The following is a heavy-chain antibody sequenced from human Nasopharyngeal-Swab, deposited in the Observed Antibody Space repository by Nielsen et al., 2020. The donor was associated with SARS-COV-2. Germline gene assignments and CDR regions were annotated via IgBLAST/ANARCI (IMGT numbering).Heavy chain of an antibody. CDR3: AGAGPRAYYYYMDV. Sequence: GESLKISCAASGFTFSSYSMNWVRQAPGKGLEWVSYISSSSSTIYYADSVKGRFTISRDNAKNSLYLQMNSLRAEDTAVYYCAGAGPRAYYYYMDVWGKGTTVTVSS. V-gene: IGHV3-48*04. CDR1: GFTFSSYS. J-gene: IGHJ6*03. CDR2: ISSSSSTI.